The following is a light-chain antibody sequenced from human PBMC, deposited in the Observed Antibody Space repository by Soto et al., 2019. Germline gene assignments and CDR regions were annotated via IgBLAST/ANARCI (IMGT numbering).Light chain of an antibody. Sequence: QSALTQPASVSGSPGQSITISCTGTSRDVGGYNYVSWYQQHPGKAPKLIIYEASNRPSGVSNRFSGSKSGNTASLTISGLQAEDEADYYCSSYTSSSTFVFGTGTKLTVL. CDR3: SSYTSSSTFV. V-gene: IGLV2-14*01. CDR2: EAS. J-gene: IGLJ1*01. CDR1: SRDVGGYNY.